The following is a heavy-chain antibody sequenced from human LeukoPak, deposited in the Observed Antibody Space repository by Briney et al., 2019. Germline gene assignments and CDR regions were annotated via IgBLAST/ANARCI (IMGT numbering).Heavy chain of an antibody. CDR2: ISAYNGNT. CDR1: GYTFTSYG. J-gene: IGHJ1*01. D-gene: IGHD2-21*02. CDR3: ARGHRDIVVVTAIPEYFQH. Sequence: ASVKVSCKASGYTFTSYGISWVRQAPGQGLEWIGWISAYNGNTNYAQKLQGRVTMTTDTSTSTAYMELRSLRSDDTAVYYCARGHRDIVVVTAIPEYFQHWGQGTLVTVSS. V-gene: IGHV1-18*01.